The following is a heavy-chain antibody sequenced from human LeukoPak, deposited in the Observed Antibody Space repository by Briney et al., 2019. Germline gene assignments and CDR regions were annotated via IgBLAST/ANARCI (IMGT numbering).Heavy chain of an antibody. J-gene: IGHJ4*02. D-gene: IGHD5-18*01. CDR1: GYTFTGYY. CDR2: INPNGGGT. V-gene: IGHV1-2*02. CDR3: ARAGGTAMVSIGEY. Sequence: ASVKVSCKASGYTFTGYYMHWVRQAPGQGLEWMGWINPNGGGTNYAQKFQGRVTMTRDTSISTAYMELSRLRSDDTAVYYCARAGGTAMVSIGEYWGQGTLVTVSS.